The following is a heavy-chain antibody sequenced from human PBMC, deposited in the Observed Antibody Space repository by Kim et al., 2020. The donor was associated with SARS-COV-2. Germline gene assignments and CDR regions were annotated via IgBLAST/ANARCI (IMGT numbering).Heavy chain of an antibody. CDR3: ATQTPPLTRLQFRGGFDY. J-gene: IGHJ4*02. Sequence: SETLSLTCTVSGGSVSSANYYWTWIRQPPGKRLEWVGFIYYSGSTNYNPSLKSRVAISLDTSNNVFSLRLNSVTAADTAVYYCATQTPPLTRLQFRGGFDYWGQGTPVTVSS. D-gene: IGHD3-16*01. V-gene: IGHV4-61*03. CDR2: IYYSGST. CDR1: GGSVSSANYY.